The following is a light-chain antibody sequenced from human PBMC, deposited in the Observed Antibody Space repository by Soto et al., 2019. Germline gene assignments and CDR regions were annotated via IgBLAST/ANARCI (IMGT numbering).Light chain of an antibody. Sequence: EIVLTQSPGTLSLSAVERANLSCSSSQSLTNSFIAWYQQRPGQAPRLLIYDTSSRASGIPDRFSGSGSGTDFTLTISRLETEDFAVFYCQQYGTSEIIFGQGTRLEIK. V-gene: IGKV3-20*01. CDR1: QSLTNSF. CDR3: QQYGTSEII. J-gene: IGKJ5*01. CDR2: DTS.